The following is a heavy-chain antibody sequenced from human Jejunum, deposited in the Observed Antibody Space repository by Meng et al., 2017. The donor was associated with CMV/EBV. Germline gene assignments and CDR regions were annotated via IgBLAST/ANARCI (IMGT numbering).Heavy chain of an antibody. CDR3: ARGGRGLDY. J-gene: IGHJ4*02. V-gene: IGHV3-74*01. D-gene: IGHD3-10*01. Sequence: RLSCAASVFTFSSYWMHWVRRAPGKGLVWVSHISNDERTTNYADSLKGRFTISRDNAKNTLYLQVDSLRVEDTAVYYCARGGRGLDYWGQGTLVTVSS. CDR2: ISNDERTT. CDR1: VFTFSSYW.